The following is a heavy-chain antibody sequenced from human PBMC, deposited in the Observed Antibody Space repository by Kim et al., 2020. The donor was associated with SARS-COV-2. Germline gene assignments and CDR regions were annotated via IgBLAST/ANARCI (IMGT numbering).Heavy chain of an antibody. CDR3: AKGGGGYLDY. CDR1: GFMFNNYG. Sequence: GGSLRLSCAASGFMFNNYGMTWVRQAPGKGLGWVSTIGASGGDTYYPDYVRGRFTISRDNSRNTLYVQMNSLRADDTAVYYCAKGGGGYLDYWGQGTLVTVSS. V-gene: IGHV3-23*01. CDR2: IGASGGDT. D-gene: IGHD2-15*01. J-gene: IGHJ4*02.